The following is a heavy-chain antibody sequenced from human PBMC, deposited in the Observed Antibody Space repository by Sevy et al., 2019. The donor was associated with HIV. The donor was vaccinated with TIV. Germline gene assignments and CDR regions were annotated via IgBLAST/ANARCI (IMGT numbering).Heavy chain of an antibody. V-gene: IGHV3-30*18. CDR1: GFTFSSYG. CDR2: ISYDGSNK. CDR3: AKLGYCSSTSCYTGDKAFDI. Sequence: GGSLRLSCAASGFTFSSYGMHWVRQAPGKGLEWVAVISYDGSNKYYADSVKGRFTISRDNSKNTLYLIMNSLRAEDTAVYYCAKLGYCSSTSCYTGDKAFDIWGQGTMVTVSS. J-gene: IGHJ3*02. D-gene: IGHD2-2*02.